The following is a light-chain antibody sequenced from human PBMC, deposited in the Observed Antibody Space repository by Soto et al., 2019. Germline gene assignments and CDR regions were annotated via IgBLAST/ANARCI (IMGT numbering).Light chain of an antibody. J-gene: IGKJ2*01. V-gene: IGKV1-39*01. CDR3: QQSYNTPT. Sequence: IQMTQSPSSLSASVGDRVTITCRASQDINNYLNWYQQQPGKAPQLLIYRASNLQSGVPSRFSGSGSGTDFTLTIISLQPEDLATYYCQQSYNTPTFGQGTKLEIK. CDR1: QDINNY. CDR2: RAS.